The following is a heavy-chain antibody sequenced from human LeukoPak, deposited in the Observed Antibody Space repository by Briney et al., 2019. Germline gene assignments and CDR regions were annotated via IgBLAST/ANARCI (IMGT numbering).Heavy chain of an antibody. CDR3: TRVRNFSTMIVVGFDY. Sequence: PGGSLRLSCTASGFTFGDYAMSWFRQAPGKGLEWVGFIRSKAYGGTTEYAASVKGRLTISRDDSKSIAYLQMNSLKTEDTAVYYCTRVRNFSTMIVVGFDYWGQGTLVTVSS. V-gene: IGHV3-49*03. J-gene: IGHJ4*02. D-gene: IGHD3-22*01. CDR2: IRSKAYGGTT. CDR1: GFTFGDYA.